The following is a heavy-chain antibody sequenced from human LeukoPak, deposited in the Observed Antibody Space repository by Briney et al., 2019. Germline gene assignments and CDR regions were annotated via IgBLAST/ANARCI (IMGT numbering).Heavy chain of an antibody. CDR2: ISSSSSYI. V-gene: IGHV3-21*01. D-gene: IGHD5-12*01. J-gene: IGHJ5*02. CDR1: GFTFSSYS. Sequence: GGSLRLSCAASGFTFSSYSMNWVRQAPGKGLEWVSSISSSSSYIYYADSVKGRFTISRDNAKNSLYLQMNSLRAEDTAVYYCARGSGYDPWFDPRGQGTLVTVSS. CDR3: ARGSGYDPWFDP.